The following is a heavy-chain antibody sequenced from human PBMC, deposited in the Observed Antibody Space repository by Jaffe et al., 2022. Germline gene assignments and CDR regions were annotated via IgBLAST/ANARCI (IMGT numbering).Heavy chain of an antibody. J-gene: IGHJ4*02. Sequence: QVHLVESGGGVVQPGGSLTLSCAASGFTFSSYGVHWVRQPPGKGLEWVAFIRHDRSSKYYADSVKGRFTISRDNSKHTVYLQMNSLRAEDTAVYYCAKDPVGYYDSSSYFDYWGQGTLVTVSS. CDR1: GFTFSSYG. CDR2: IRHDRSSK. D-gene: IGHD3-22*01. CDR3: AKDPVGYYDSSSYFDY. V-gene: IGHV3-30*02.